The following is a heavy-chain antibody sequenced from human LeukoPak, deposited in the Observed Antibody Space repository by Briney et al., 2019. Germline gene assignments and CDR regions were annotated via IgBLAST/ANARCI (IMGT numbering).Heavy chain of an antibody. D-gene: IGHD3-22*01. CDR2: IHHSGST. J-gene: IGHJ4*02. V-gene: IGHV4-34*01. CDR3: ARGSMFYGSSGYFI. Sequence: SETLSLTYAVYGGSFSGYYWTWIRQPPGKGLEWIGEIHHSGSTSYNPSLKSRVTISVDTSKNQFSLRLTSVTAADTAVYYCARGSMFYGSSGYFIWGQGSLVTVSS. CDR1: GGSFSGYY.